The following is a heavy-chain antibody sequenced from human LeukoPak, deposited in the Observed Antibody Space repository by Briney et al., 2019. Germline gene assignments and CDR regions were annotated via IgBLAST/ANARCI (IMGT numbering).Heavy chain of an antibody. CDR3: ARAVLYYYYGMDV. V-gene: IGHV3-48*03. CDR2: ISSSGGTI. J-gene: IGHJ6*02. CDR1: GFTFSGYE. Sequence: GGSLRLSCAASGFTFSGYEMNWVRQAPGKGLEWVSYISSSGGTIYYADSVKGRFTISRDNAKNSLYLQMNSLRAEDTAVYYCARAVLYYYYGMDVWGQGTTVTVSS.